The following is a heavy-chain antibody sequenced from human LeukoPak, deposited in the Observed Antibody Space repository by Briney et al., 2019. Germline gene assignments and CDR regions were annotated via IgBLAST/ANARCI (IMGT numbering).Heavy chain of an antibody. CDR2: IKQDGNEK. Sequence: GGSLRLSCAASGFTVSSNYMSWVRQAPGKGLEWVANIKQDGNEKYYVDSVKGRFTISRDNTKNSLFLQMNSLRVEDTAVYYCAKLAKYFYGSETYFFFEHWGQGTPVTASS. CDR1: GFTVSSNY. J-gene: IGHJ4*02. CDR3: AKLAKYFYGSETYFFFEH. D-gene: IGHD3-10*01. V-gene: IGHV3-7*01.